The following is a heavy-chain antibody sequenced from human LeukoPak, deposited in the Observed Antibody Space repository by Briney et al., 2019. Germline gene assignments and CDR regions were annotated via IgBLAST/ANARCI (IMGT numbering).Heavy chain of an antibody. Sequence: GGSLRLSCAASGFTFSSYWMHWVRQAPGKGPVWVARIRNDGSSTDYADSVKGRFTISRDNAKNTLYLQMNSLRADDTAVYYCAREQGYYSVPGYWGQGTLVTVSS. J-gene: IGHJ4*02. CDR1: GFTFSSYW. D-gene: IGHD3-22*01. CDR2: IRNDGSST. V-gene: IGHV3-74*01. CDR3: AREQGYYSVPGY.